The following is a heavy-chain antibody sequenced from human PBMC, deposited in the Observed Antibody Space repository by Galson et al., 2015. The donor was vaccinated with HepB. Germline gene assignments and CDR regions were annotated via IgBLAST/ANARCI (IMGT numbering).Heavy chain of an antibody. CDR3: TSYDSSSGY. J-gene: IGHJ4*02. Sequence: GFTFSGSAMHWVRQASGKGLEWVGRTRNRANSYATAYAASVKGRLTISRDDSKNTAYLQMNSLKTEDTAVYYCTSYDSSSGYWGQGTLVTVSS. CDR2: TRNRANSYAT. CDR1: GFTFSGSA. D-gene: IGHD3-22*01. V-gene: IGHV3-73*01.